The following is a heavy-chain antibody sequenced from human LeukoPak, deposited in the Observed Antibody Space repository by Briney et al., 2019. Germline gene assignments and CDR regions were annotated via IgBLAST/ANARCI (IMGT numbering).Heavy chain of an antibody. CDR1: GFTFRDAW. CDR2: IKSKTDAGTT. J-gene: IGHJ4*02. Sequence: GGSLRLSCAASGFTFRDAWMSWVRQAPGKGLEWVGRIKSKTDAGTTDYAAPVKGRFTISRDDSKNTLYLQMNSLKTKDTAVYYCSTDRSKLLWFGESGKDYSGQGTLVTVSS. V-gene: IGHV3-15*01. D-gene: IGHD3-10*01. CDR3: STDRSKLLWFGESGKDY.